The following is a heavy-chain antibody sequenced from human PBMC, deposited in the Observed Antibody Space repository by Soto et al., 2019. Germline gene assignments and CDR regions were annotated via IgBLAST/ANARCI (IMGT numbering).Heavy chain of an antibody. J-gene: IGHJ4*02. D-gene: IGHD3-3*01. Sequence: QVQLQQWGAGLLKPSETLSLTCAVYGGSFSGYYWSWIRQPPGKGLEWIGEINHSGSTNYNPSLKSRLTRTVDTSKSQFSLKLSSVTAADTAVYYCARGLRFLEWLSPFDYWGQGTLVTVSS. CDR2: INHSGST. CDR1: GGSFSGYY. CDR3: ARGLRFLEWLSPFDY. V-gene: IGHV4-34*01.